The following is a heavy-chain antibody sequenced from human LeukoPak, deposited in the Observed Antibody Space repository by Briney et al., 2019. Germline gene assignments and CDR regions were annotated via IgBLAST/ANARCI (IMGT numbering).Heavy chain of an antibody. CDR2: IYYSGST. CDR1: GGSISSGGYY. Sequence: SQTLSLSCTVSGGSISSGGYYWSWVRQPPGKGLEWIGYIYYSGSTNYNPSLKSRVTISVDTSKNQFSLKLSSVTAADTAVYYCAREAAGYYYYYMDVWGKGTTVTVSS. V-gene: IGHV4-61*08. J-gene: IGHJ6*03. D-gene: IGHD6-13*01. CDR3: AREAAGYYYYYMDV.